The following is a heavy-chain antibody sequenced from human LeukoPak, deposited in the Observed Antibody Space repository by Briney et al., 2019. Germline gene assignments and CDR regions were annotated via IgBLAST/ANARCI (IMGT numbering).Heavy chain of an antibody. CDR3: ARDRLGFGELPFDY. V-gene: IGHV3-21*01. J-gene: IGHJ4*02. CDR1: GFTFSSYS. Sequence: PGGSLRLSCAASGFTFSSYSMNWVRQAPGKGLEWVSSISSSSSCIYYADSVKGRFTISRDNAKNSLYLQMNSLRAEDTAVYYCARDRLGFGELPFDYWGQGTLVTVSS. D-gene: IGHD3-10*01. CDR2: ISSSSSCI.